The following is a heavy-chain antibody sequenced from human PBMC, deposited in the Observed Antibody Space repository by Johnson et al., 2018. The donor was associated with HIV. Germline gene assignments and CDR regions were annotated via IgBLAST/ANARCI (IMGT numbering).Heavy chain of an antibody. CDR3: STGDIVVVVGAILLPLHDAFDI. D-gene: IGHD2-15*01. J-gene: IGHJ3*02. CDR2: IQSKTDGGTT. Sequence: VQLVESGGGLVKPGGSLRLSCAASGFTFNNAWMNWVRQAPGKGLEWVGRIQSKTDGGTTDYATPVKGRFTIPRDDSKSTLHRQVTSLKTEDTAVYYCSTGDIVVVVGAILLPLHDAFDIWGQGTMVTVSS. V-gene: IGHV3-15*01. CDR1: GFTFNNAW.